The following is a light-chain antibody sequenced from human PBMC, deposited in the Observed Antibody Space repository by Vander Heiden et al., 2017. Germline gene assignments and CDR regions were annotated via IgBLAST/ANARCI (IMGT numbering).Light chain of an antibody. CDR2: DAS. CDR3: QQVNSYPIT. J-gene: IGKJ5*01. Sequence: AIQLTQSPSSLSASVGDRVTITCRASQGISSALAWYQQKPGKAPKLLIYDASSSESGVPSRFSGSGSGTDFTLTISSLQPEDFATYYCQQVNSYPITFGQGTRMEIK. CDR1: QGISSA. V-gene: IGKV1-13*02.